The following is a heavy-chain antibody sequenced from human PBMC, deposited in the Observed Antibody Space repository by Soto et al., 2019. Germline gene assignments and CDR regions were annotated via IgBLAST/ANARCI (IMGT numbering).Heavy chain of an antibody. CDR2: IKQDESEK. Sequence: EVQLVESGGGLVQPGGSLRLSCAASGFSFSSYWMSWVRQAPGKGLEWVANIKQDESEKYYVESVKGRFTISRDNAKNSRYLQMNSLRAEDTAVYYCARDHIVGATIFDDWGQGTLVTVSS. J-gene: IGHJ4*02. V-gene: IGHV3-7*01. CDR1: GFSFSSYW. CDR3: ARDHIVGATIFDD. D-gene: IGHD1-26*01.